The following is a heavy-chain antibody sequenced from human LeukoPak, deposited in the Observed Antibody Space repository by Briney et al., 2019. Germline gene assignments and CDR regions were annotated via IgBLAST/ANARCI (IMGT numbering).Heavy chain of an antibody. CDR1: GFAFSSYA. J-gene: IGHJ4*02. CDR2: ISGGGGGT. CDR3: AKGRALPSTFGGVSFDY. V-gene: IGHV3-23*01. Sequence: PGGSLRLSCAASGFAFSSYAMSWVRQAPGKGLEGVSAISGGGGGTYYADSVKGRFTLSRDNSKNTLSLQMNSLRADDTAVYYCAKGRALPSTFGGVSFDYWGQGTLVTVSS. D-gene: IGHD3-16*01.